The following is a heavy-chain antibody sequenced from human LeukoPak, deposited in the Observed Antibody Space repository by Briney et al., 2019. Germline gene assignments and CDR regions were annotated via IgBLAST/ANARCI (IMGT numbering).Heavy chain of an antibody. Sequence: PSETLSLTCAVYGGSFSGYYWSWIRQPPGKGLEWIGEINHSGSTNYNPSLKSRVTISVDTSKNQFSLKLSSVTAADTAVYYCARHAYSSGWSTHPDYWGQGTLVTVSS. V-gene: IGHV4-34*01. J-gene: IGHJ4*02. CDR1: GGSFSGYY. D-gene: IGHD6-19*01. CDR3: ARHAYSSGWSTHPDY. CDR2: INHSGST.